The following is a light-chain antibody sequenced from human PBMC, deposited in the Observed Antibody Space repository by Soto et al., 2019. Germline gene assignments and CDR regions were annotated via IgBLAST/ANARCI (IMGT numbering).Light chain of an antibody. CDR2: AAS. V-gene: IGKV3-20*01. CDR3: QQFVSSPYT. CDR1: QSLRSSY. Sequence: EIVLTQSPGTLSLSPGERATLSCRASQSLRSSYLAWYQQKPGQAPRILIYAASSRATGIPDRFSGSGSETDFTLTISRLEPEDFAVYYCQQFVSSPYTFGQGTKLEIK. J-gene: IGKJ2*01.